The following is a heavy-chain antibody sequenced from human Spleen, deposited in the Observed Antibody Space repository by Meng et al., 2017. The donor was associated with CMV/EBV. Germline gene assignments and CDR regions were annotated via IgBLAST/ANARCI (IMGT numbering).Heavy chain of an antibody. CDR3: ARHGRDSSSAVGPFDY. D-gene: IGHD6-13*01. V-gene: IGHV1-2*02. CDR2: SNPDSGAT. Sequence: YTFSAYNLHWVRQAPGQGLQWMGWSNPDSGATEYAQKFQGRVTMTRDTSISTAYLQWRSLKASDTAMYYCARHGRDSSSAVGPFDYWGQGTLVTVSS. CDR1: YTFSAYN. J-gene: IGHJ4*02.